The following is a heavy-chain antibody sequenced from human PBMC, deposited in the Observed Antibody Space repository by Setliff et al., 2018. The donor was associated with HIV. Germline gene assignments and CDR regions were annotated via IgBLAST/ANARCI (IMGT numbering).Heavy chain of an antibody. Sequence: SCAASGFNVNNKYMSWVRQPPGRGLEWIGEVYHTGSTHYNPSLQSRITISVDTSKNQFSLRLSSATAADTAVYYCARQGLVLVPASIDWRLPPSPIDYWGQGALVTVSS. CDR1: GFNVNNKY. D-gene: IGHD2-2*01. V-gene: IGHV4-4*02. CDR3: ARQGLVLVPASIDWRLPPSPIDY. CDR2: VYHTGST. J-gene: IGHJ4*02.